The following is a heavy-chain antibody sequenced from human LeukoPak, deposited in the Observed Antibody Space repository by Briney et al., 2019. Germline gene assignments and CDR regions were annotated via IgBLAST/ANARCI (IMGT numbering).Heavy chain of an antibody. CDR2: ISGSGGST. Sequence: PGGSLRLSCAASGFTVSSNYMSWVRQAPGKGLEWVSAISGSGGSTYYADSVKGRFTISRDNSKNTLYLQMNSLRAEDTAVYYCAKDESQYYDSSGYYFSDYFDYWGQGTLVTVSS. CDR3: AKDESQYYDSSGYYFSDYFDY. J-gene: IGHJ4*02. CDR1: GFTVSSNY. D-gene: IGHD3-22*01. V-gene: IGHV3-23*01.